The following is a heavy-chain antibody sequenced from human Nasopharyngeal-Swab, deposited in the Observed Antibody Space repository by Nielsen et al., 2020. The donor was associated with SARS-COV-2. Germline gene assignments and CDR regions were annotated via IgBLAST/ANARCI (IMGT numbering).Heavy chain of an antibody. CDR2: INPNSGGT. Sequence: AAVKVSCKASGYTFTGYYMHWVRQAPGQGLEGRGWINPNSGGTNYAQKFQGWVTMTRDTSISTAYMELSRLRSDDTAVYYCARGWVRGMDVWGQGTTVTVSS. V-gene: IGHV1-2*04. CDR1: GYTFTGYY. J-gene: IGHJ6*02. CDR3: ARGWVRGMDV. D-gene: IGHD6-13*01.